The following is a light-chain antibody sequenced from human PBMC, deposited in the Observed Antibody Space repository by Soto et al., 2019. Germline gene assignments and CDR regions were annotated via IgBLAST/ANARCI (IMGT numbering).Light chain of an antibody. V-gene: IGLV2-23*02. CDR3: CSYACSSTVV. Sequence: QSALTQPASVSGSPGQSITISCTGTSSDVGGQNAVSWYQQHPGKAPKFMIYDVSKRPSGVSSRFSGSKSGNTASLTISGLQAEDEADYYCCSYACSSTVVFGGGTKLTVL. J-gene: IGLJ2*01. CDR2: DVS. CDR1: SSDVGGQNA.